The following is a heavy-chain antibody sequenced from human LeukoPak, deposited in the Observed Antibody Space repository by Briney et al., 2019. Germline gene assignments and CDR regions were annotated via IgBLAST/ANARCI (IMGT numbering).Heavy chain of an antibody. D-gene: IGHD6-6*01. V-gene: IGHV3-11*01. J-gene: IGHJ4*02. CDR3: ARDFGIAARRLADY. CDR1: GFTFSDYY. CDR2: ISSSGSTI. Sequence: PGGSLRLSCAASGFTFSDYYMSWIRQAPGKGLEWVSYISSSGSTIYYADSVKGRFTISRDNAKNSLYLQMNSLSAEDTAVYYCARDFGIAARRLADYWGQGTLVTVSS.